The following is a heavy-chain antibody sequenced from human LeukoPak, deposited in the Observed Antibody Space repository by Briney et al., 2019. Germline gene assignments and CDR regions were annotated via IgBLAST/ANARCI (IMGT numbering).Heavy chain of an antibody. CDR2: IHISGST. J-gene: IGHJ4*02. CDR3: ARDPYGERGGFGQ. Sequence: PSETLSLTCTVSGGSISSYYWGWIRQPAGKGLEWIGRIHISGSTNYNTSLKGRVTMSVDTSKNQFSLKLSSVTAADTAVYYCARDPYGERGGFGQWGQGTLVTVSS. V-gene: IGHV4-4*07. D-gene: IGHD3-10*01. CDR1: GGSISSYY.